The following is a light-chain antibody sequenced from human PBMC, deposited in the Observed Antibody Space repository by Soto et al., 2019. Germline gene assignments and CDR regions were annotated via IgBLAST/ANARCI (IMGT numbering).Light chain of an antibody. V-gene: IGLV2-14*01. Sequence: QSVLIQPASESGSPGQSITISCTGTSRDVGGSNYVSWYQHHPHRAPKLLIYEVSYRPSGVSSRFSGSKSGNTASLTISGLQPEDDADYYCSSYTSSNTLEVFGVGTKLTVL. CDR3: SSYTSSNTLEV. CDR1: SRDVGGSNY. CDR2: EVS. J-gene: IGLJ2*01.